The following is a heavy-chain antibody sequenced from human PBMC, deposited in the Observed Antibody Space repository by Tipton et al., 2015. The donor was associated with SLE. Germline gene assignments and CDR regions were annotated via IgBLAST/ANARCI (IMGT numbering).Heavy chain of an antibody. CDR3: ARVGQYCSGGSCYGYDAFDI. D-gene: IGHD2-15*01. J-gene: IGHJ3*02. CDR2: IIPIFGTA. V-gene: IGHV1-69*01. Sequence: QSGAEVKKPGSSVKVSCKASGGAFSSYAISWVRQAPGQGLEWMGGIIPIFGTANYAQKFQGRVTITADESTSTAYMELSSLRSEDTAVYYCARVGQYCSGGSCYGYDAFDIWGQGTMVTVSS. CDR1: GGAFSSYA.